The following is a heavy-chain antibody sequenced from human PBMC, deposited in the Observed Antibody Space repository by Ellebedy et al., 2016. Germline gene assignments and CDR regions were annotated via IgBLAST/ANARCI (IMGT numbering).Heavy chain of an antibody. Sequence: GGSLRLXXAASGFTFSSYAMNWVRQAPGKGLMWVSRTNEDGSTTNYADSVKGRFTISRDNAKNTLYLQMNSLTAEDTAIYYCVRDLCGFSDSWGQGTLVTVSS. CDR1: GFTFSSYA. CDR3: VRDLCGFSDS. CDR2: TNEDGSTT. D-gene: IGHD1-26*01. J-gene: IGHJ4*02. V-gene: IGHV3-74*01.